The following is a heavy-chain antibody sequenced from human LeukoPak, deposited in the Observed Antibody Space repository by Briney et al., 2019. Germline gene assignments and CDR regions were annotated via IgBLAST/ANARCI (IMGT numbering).Heavy chain of an antibody. Sequence: SVTVSCKASGGAFSSYAISWVRQAPGQGLEWMGGIIHIFGTANYAQKFQGRVTITADDSTSTALMELRSLGADDTVEYYGSRGPDIVVVTAPIYYYYVMDVWGQGTTVTVPS. CDR2: IIHIFGTA. V-gene: IGHV1-69*13. CDR1: GGAFSSYA. D-gene: IGHD2-21*02. CDR3: SRGPDIVVVTAPIYYYYVMDV. J-gene: IGHJ6*02.